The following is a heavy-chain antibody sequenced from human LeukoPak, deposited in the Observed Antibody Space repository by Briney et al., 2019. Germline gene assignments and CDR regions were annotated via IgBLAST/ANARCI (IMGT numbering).Heavy chain of an antibody. J-gene: IGHJ4*02. Sequence: SVKVSCKISDYTFSSDGFTWVRQAPGKGLEWMGWINTHNGNKNYAQKFQGRVIMTTDTSTNTAYMDLRSLTSDDTVTYYCANRGQQLYDYWGQGTLVTVSS. CDR1: DYTFSSDG. CDR3: ANRGQQLYDY. D-gene: IGHD6-13*01. CDR2: INTHNGNK. V-gene: IGHV1-18*01.